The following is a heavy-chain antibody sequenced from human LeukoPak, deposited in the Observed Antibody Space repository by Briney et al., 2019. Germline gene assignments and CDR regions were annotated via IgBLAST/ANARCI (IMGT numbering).Heavy chain of an antibody. CDR3: AKGSARSSGYYHEAFDI. V-gene: IGHV3-23*01. CDR1: GFTFSSYA. J-gene: IGHJ3*02. D-gene: IGHD3-22*01. CDR2: ISGSGGST. Sequence: GGSLRLSCAASGFTFSSYAMSWVRQAPGKGLEWVSAISGSGGSTYYADSVKGRFTISRDNSKNTLYLQMNSLRAEDTALYYCAKGSARSSGYYHEAFDIWGQGTMVTVSS.